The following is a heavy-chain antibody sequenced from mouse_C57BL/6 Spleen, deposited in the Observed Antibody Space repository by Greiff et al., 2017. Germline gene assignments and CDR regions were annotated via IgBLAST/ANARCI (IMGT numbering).Heavy chain of an antibody. CDR1: GYTFTSYW. Sequence: VQLQQPGAELVRPGTSVKLSCKASGYTFTSYWMHWVKQRPGQGLEWIGVIDPSDSYTNYNQKFKGKATLTVDTSSSTAYMQLSSLTSEDAAVYYCAGGTGTGDYWGQGTTRTVSS. CDR2: IDPSDSYT. V-gene: IGHV1-59*01. D-gene: IGHD4-1*01. J-gene: IGHJ2*01. CDR3: AGGTGTGDY.